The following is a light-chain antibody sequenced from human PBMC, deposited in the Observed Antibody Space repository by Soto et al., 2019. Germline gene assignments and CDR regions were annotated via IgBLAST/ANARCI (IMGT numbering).Light chain of an antibody. J-gene: IGKJ5*01. CDR1: QTIYSN. V-gene: IGKV3-11*01. Sequence: IEVTQSPATLSVSPGERATLSCRASQTIYSNVAWYQQRPGQAPRLLIYDASNRATGIPARFSGSGSGTDFTLTISSLEPEDFAVYYCQQRSNWPITFGQGTRLEIK. CDR2: DAS. CDR3: QQRSNWPIT.